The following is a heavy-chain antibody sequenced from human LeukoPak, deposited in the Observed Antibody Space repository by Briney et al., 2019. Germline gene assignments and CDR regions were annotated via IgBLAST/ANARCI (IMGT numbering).Heavy chain of an antibody. CDR1: SVSISSYY. CDR3: ARDPYYYDSSGYYHSYFDY. D-gene: IGHD3-22*01. J-gene: IGHJ4*02. Sequence: SSETLSLTCTVSSVSISSYYWSWIRQPPGKGLEWIGYIYYSGSTNYNPSLKSRVTISVDTSKNQFSLKLSSVTAADTAVYYCARDPYYYDSSGYYHSYFDYWGQGTLVTVSS. V-gene: IGHV4-59*01. CDR2: IYYSGST.